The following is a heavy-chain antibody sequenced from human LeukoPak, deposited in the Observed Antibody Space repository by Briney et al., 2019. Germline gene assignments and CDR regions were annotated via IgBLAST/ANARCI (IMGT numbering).Heavy chain of an antibody. D-gene: IGHD7-27*01. CDR2: IYTSGST. J-gene: IGHJ3*02. Sequence: SETLSLTCTVSGGSISSGSYYWSWIRQPAGKGLEWIGRIYTSGSTNYNPSLKSRVTISVDTSKNQFSLKLSSVTAADTAVYYCARVDSNWGSDAFDIWGQGTMVTVSS. CDR1: GGSISSGSYY. CDR3: ARVDSNWGSDAFDI. V-gene: IGHV4-61*02.